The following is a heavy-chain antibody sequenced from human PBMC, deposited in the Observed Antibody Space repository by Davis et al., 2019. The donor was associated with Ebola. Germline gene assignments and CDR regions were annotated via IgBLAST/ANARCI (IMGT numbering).Heavy chain of an antibody. D-gene: IGHD4-11*01. CDR2: ISSSSSTI. V-gene: IGHV3-48*01. J-gene: IGHJ4*02. CDR3: AKSPYSGPFDY. CDR1: GFTFSSYS. Sequence: GESLKISCAASGFTFSSYSMNWVRQAPGKGLEWVSYISSSSSTIYYADSVKGRFTISRDNSKKTLYLQMNSLRAEDTAVYYCAKSPYSGPFDYWGQGTLVTVSS.